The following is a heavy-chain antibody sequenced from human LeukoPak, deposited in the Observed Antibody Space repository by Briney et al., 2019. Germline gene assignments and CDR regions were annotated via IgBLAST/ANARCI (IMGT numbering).Heavy chain of an antibody. D-gene: IGHD3-22*01. CDR1: GGSFSGYY. Sequence: SETLSLTCAVYGGSFSGYYWSWIRQPPGKGLEWIGEINHSGSTNYNPSLKSRVTISVDTSKSQFSLKLSSVTAADTAVYYCARSGYYYGFPRGDAFDIWGQGTMVTVSS. CDR3: ARSGYYYGFPRGDAFDI. J-gene: IGHJ3*02. V-gene: IGHV4-34*01. CDR2: INHSGST.